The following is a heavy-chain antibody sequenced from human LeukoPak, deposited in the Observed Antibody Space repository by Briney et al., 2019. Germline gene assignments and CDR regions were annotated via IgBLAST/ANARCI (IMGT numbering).Heavy chain of an antibody. V-gene: IGHV3-23*01. D-gene: IGHD2-15*01. CDR3: AKVTADIVVVVAATAFDY. CDR2: ISGSGGST. CDR1: GFTFSSYA. J-gene: IGHJ4*02. Sequence: GALRLSCAASGFTFSSYAMSWVRQAPGKGLEWVSAISGSGGSTYYADSVKGRFTISRDNSKNTLYLQMNSLRAEDTAVYYCAKVTADIVVVVAATAFDYWGQGTLVTVSS.